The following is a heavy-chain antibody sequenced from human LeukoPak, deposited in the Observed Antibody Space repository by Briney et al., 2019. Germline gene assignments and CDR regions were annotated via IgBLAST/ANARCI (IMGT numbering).Heavy chain of an antibody. CDR3: ARGPSGYYYYGMDV. V-gene: IGHV4-34*01. J-gene: IGHJ6*02. CDR1: GGSFSGYY. Sequence: PSETLSLTCAGYGGSFSGYYWSWLRRPPGKGLEWIGEINHSGSTNYNPSLKSRVTISVHTSKNQFSLKLSSVTAADTAVYYCARGPSGYYYYGMDVWGQGTTVTVSS. CDR2: INHSGST. D-gene: IGHD6-25*01.